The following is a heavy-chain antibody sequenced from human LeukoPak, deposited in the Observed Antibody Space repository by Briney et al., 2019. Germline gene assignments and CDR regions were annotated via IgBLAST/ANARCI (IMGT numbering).Heavy chain of an antibody. D-gene: IGHD3-22*01. CDR3: ASWGYYDSSGLGDY. CDR2: IYYSGST. CDR1: GGSISSYY. J-gene: IGHJ4*02. V-gene: IGHV4-59*12. Sequence: SETLSLTCTVSGGSISSYYWSWIRQPPGKGLEWIGYIYYSGSTNYNPSLKSRVTISVDTSKNQFSLKLSSVTAADTAVYYCASWGYYDSSGLGDYWGQGTLVTVSS.